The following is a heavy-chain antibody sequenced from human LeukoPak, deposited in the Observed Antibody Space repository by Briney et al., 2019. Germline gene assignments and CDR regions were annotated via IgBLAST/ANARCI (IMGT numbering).Heavy chain of an antibody. J-gene: IGHJ4*02. CDR1: GFTFISYG. CDR3: AKVQVCVWGSQGIDY. V-gene: IGHV3-23*01. CDR2: MSGSGGST. Sequence: GGSLRLSCAASGFTFISYGMSWVRQGPGKGLEWVSAMSGSGGSTYYADSVKGRFTISRDNSKNTLYLQMNSLRAEDTAVYYCAKVQVCVWGSQGIDYWGQGTLVTVSS. D-gene: IGHD3-16*01.